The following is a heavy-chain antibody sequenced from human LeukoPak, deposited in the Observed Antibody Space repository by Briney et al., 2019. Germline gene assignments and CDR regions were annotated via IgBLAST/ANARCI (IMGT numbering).Heavy chain of an antibody. D-gene: IGHD6-13*01. CDR1: GFTFSSYA. Sequence: GGSLRLSCAASGFTFSSYAMHWVRQAPGKGLEYVSAISSNGGSTYYANSVKGRFTIPRDNSKNTLYLQMGSLRAEDMAVYYCARGGESWQLVLDYYYYMDVWGKGTTVTVSS. CDR2: ISSNGGST. CDR3: ARGGESWQLVLDYYYYMDV. V-gene: IGHV3-64*01. J-gene: IGHJ6*03.